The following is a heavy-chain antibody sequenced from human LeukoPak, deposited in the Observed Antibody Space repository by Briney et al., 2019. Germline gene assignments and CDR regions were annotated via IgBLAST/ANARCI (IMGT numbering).Heavy chain of an antibody. CDR2: ISSSGSTI. CDR1: GFTFSDYY. J-gene: IGHJ4*02. V-gene: IGHV3-11*01. D-gene: IGHD2-21*02. Sequence: GGSLRLSCAASGFTFSDYYMSWIRQAPGKGLEWVSYISSSGSTIYYADSVKGRFTISRDNAKNSLYLQMNSLRAEDTAVYYCAREIYCGGDCYSAVDYWGQGTLVTVSS. CDR3: AREIYCGGDCYSAVDY.